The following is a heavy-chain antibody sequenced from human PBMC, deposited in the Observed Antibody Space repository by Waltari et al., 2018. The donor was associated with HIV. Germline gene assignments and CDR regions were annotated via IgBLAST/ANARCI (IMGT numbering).Heavy chain of an antibody. V-gene: IGHV4-59*02. D-gene: IGHD4-17*01. CDR3: ARVSGYCDFPRKFFFDY. CDR2: IYFSGST. Sequence: QVQLQESGPGLVKPSETLSLTCMDSGGSVSNYYWSWLRQPPGKGLEWIGYIYFSGSTKYNPSLESRVTISVDPSINHFSLKLTSGTAADTAVYYCARVSGYCDFPRKFFFDYWGQGTLVTVSS. J-gene: IGHJ4*02. CDR1: GGSVSNYY.